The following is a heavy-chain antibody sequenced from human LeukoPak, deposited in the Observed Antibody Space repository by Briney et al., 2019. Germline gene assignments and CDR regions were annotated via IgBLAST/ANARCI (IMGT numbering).Heavy chain of an antibody. J-gene: IGHJ3*02. V-gene: IGHV3-23*01. Sequence: GGSLRLSCAVSGFTFSRYAMSWVRQAPGKGLEWVSGISGGGGSTYYADSVKGRLTISRDNSKNTLYLQMNSLRAEDTAVYYCAKGRQYSGSYDAFDIWGQGTMVTVSS. CDR3: AKGRQYSGSYDAFDI. D-gene: IGHD1-26*01. CDR2: ISGGGGST. CDR1: GFTFSRYA.